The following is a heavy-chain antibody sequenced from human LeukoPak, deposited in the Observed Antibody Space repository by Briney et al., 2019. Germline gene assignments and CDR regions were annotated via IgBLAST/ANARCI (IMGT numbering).Heavy chain of an antibody. J-gene: IGHJ3*02. CDR2: ISSSGSTI. CDR3: ARRRSGAFDI. CDR1: GFTFSSYE. V-gene: IGHV3-48*03. Sequence: GGSLRLSCAASGFTFSSYEMNWVRQAPGKGLEWVSYISSSGSTIYYADSVKGRFTISRDNAKNSLYLQMNSLRAEDTAVYYCARRRSGAFDIWGQGTMVTVSS.